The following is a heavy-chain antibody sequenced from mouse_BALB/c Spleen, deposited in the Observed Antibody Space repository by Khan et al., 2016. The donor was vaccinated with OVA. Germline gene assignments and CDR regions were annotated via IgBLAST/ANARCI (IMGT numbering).Heavy chain of an antibody. CDR2: ISSTGGT. CDR1: GYSITSDYA. Sequence: EVKLLESGPGLVKPSQSLSLTCTVTGYSITSDYAWNWIRQFPGNKLEWMGYISSTGGTSYNPSLKSRISITRDTSKNQFFLQLKSGTAEDTATYYCARSLYYSYGYALDCWGRGTLVTVSS. J-gene: IGHJ4*01. D-gene: IGHD2-14*01. CDR3: ARSLYYSYGYALDC. V-gene: IGHV3-2*02.